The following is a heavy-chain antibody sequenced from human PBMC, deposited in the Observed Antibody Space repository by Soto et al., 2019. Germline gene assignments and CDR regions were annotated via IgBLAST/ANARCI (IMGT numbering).Heavy chain of an antibody. V-gene: IGHV3-30*03. Sequence: PGGSLRLSCAASGFTFSSYGRHWVRQAPGKGLEWVAVISYDGSNKYYADSVRGRFTISRDNSKNTLYLQMNSLRAEDTAVYYCTLTVVATRIFDYWGQGTLVTVSS. CDR1: GFTFSSYG. CDR2: ISYDGSNK. CDR3: TLTVVATRIFDY. J-gene: IGHJ4*02. D-gene: IGHD5-12*01.